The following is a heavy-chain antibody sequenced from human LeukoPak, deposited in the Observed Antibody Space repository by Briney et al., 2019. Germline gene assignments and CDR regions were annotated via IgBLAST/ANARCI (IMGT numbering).Heavy chain of an antibody. Sequence: GGSLRLSCAASGFTFSNYAMKWVRQAPGKGLEWVSAISGSGGSTYYADSVKGRFTISRDNSKNTLYLQMNSLRAEDTALYYCAKGGSSGYHSNDAFDIWGQGTMVTVSS. CDR3: AKGGSSGYHSNDAFDI. CDR1: GFTFSNYA. J-gene: IGHJ3*02. D-gene: IGHD3-22*01. V-gene: IGHV3-23*01. CDR2: ISGSGGST.